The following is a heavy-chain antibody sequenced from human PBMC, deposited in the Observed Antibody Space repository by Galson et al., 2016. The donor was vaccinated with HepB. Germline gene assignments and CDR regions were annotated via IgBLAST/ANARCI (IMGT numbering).Heavy chain of an antibody. V-gene: IGHV3-23*01. CDR2: ISAEGSTT. J-gene: IGHJ4*02. CDR1: GFTFTTFA. D-gene: IGHD1-26*01. CDR3: AGGTAWHHFNF. Sequence: SLRLSCAASGFTFTTFAMSWVRQAPGQGLEWVSAISAEGSTTYYADSVKGRFTISRDNSKNTLYLQMSSLRVEDAAIYFCAGGTAWHHFNFWGQGSLVIVSS.